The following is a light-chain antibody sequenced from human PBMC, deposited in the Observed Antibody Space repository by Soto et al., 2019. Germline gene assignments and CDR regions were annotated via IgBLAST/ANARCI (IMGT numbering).Light chain of an antibody. Sequence: EIVMTQSPATLSVSPGERATLSCRASQSVSSNLAWYQQKPGQAPRLLIYGASTRATGIPARFSGSVSGTEFTLNISSLQSEDFAVYYCQQYNNWPPYTFGQGTKLEIK. V-gene: IGKV3-15*01. CDR2: GAS. CDR1: QSVSSN. CDR3: QQYNNWPPYT. J-gene: IGKJ2*01.